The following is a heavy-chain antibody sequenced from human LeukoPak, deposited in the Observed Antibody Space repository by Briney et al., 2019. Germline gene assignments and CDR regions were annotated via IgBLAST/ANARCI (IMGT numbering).Heavy chain of an antibody. Sequence: LAGGSLRLSCAASGFTFSNYGMHWVRQAPCKGLEWVAFIRYDGSNKYYADSVKGRFTISRDNSKNTLYLQMNSLRAEDTAVYYCAKDQDIAVAGPSQDYWGQGTLVTVSS. CDR2: IRYDGSNK. CDR1: GFTFSNYG. V-gene: IGHV3-30*02. CDR3: AKDQDIAVAGPSQDY. J-gene: IGHJ4*02. D-gene: IGHD6-19*01.